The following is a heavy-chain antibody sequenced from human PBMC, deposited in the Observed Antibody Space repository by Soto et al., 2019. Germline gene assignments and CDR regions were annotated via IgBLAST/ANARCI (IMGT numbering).Heavy chain of an antibody. J-gene: IGHJ6*02. D-gene: IGHD2-8*01. Sequence: QVQLVQSGAEVKKPGSSVKVSCKASGGTFSSYAISWVRQAPGQGLEWMGGIIPIFGTANYAQKFQGRVTITADEATNTVFIALISLRSEDTAVYYCASDRSTVRMVYDGTYYGLDVWGQGTTVTVSS. CDR3: ASDRSTVRMVYDGTYYGLDV. CDR1: GGTFSSYA. CDR2: IIPIFGTA. V-gene: IGHV1-69*12.